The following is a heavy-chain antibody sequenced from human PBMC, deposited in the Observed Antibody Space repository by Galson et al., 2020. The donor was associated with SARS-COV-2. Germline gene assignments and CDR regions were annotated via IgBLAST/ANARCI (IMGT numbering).Heavy chain of an antibody. CDR2: IYPGDSET. V-gene: IGHV5-51*01. CDR3: AKTMTTVNWYYYGMHV. Sequence: GESLKISCKGSGYSFNRYWIVWVRQMPGKGLEWMGIIYPGDSETIYSPSFQGQVTISADKSINTAYLQWSSLKASDTAMYYCAKTMTTVNWYYYGMHVWGQGTTVTVSS. D-gene: IGHD4-4*01. CDR1: GYSFNRYW. J-gene: IGHJ6*02.